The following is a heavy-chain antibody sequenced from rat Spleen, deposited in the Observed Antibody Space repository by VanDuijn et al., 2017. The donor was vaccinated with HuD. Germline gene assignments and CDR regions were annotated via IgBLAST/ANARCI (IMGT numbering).Heavy chain of an antibody. CDR2: IWTGGTT. D-gene: IGHD1-10*01. V-gene: IGHV2-30*01. J-gene: IGHJ2*01. Sequence: QVQLKESGPGLVRPSQTPSLTCTVSGFSLISYSVHWIRQPPGKGLEWMGGIWTGGTTEYKSALKSRLSISRDTSKSKVFGKMNSLQTEDIATDYCGREWGNNNSEDGDSGGQGVRGTVSS. CDR1: GFSLISYS. CDR3: GREWGNNNSEDGDS.